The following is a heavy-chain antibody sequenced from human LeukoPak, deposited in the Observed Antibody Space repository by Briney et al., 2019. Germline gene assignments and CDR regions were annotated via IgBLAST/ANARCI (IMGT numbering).Heavy chain of an antibody. D-gene: IGHD3-16*01. V-gene: IGHV3-23*01. Sequence: GGSLRLSCAASTFTFSNYAMSWVRQAPGKGLDLVSAITSRGSAYYGDSVKGRFTISRDNSKNTLYLQMNSLRAEDTAVYYCAKTVHDRYYYGMDVWGQGTTVTVSS. J-gene: IGHJ6*02. CDR2: ITSRGSA. CDR3: AKTVHDRYYYGMDV. CDR1: TFTFSNYA.